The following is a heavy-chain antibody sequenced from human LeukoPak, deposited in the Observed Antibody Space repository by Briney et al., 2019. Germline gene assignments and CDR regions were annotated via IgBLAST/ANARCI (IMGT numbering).Heavy chain of an antibody. CDR1: GFTFSSYA. CDR2: ISSNGGST. D-gene: IGHD6-19*01. Sequence: GGSLGLSCAASGFTFSSYAMHWVRQAPGKGLEYVSAISSNGGSTYYANSVKGRFTISRDNSKNTLYLQMGSLRAEDMAVYYCAREVEAVAGTFTRDYYYYYMDVWGKGTTVTVSS. V-gene: IGHV3-64*01. J-gene: IGHJ6*03. CDR3: AREVEAVAGTFTRDYYYYYMDV.